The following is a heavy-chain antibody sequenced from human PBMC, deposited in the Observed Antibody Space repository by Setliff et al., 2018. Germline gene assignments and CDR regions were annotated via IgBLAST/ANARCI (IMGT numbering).Heavy chain of an antibody. Sequence: PGGSLRLSCVTSGFTFSTYWMHWVRQAPGQGLVWVARISTDGSSITYADSVKGRFTISRDNARNTLYLQMNSLTAEDTAVYYCARVGSKPQLGWFDPWGQGTLVTRLL. CDR1: GFTFSTYW. D-gene: IGHD1-26*01. CDR3: ARVGSKPQLGWFDP. CDR2: ISTDGSSI. V-gene: IGHV3-74*03. J-gene: IGHJ5*02.